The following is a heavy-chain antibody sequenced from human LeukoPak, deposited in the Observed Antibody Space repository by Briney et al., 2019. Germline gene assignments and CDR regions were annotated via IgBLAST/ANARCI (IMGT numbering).Heavy chain of an antibody. CDR1: GYTLTELS. CDR2: ISAYNGNT. CDR3: ARDDRTTVVTLGTLIDY. Sequence: ASVKVSCKVSGYTLTELSMHWVRQAPGQGLEWMGWISAYNGNTNYAQKLQGRVTMTTDTSTSTAYMELRSLRSDDTAVYYCARDDRTTVVTLGTLIDYWGQGTLVTVSS. D-gene: IGHD4-23*01. V-gene: IGHV1-18*01. J-gene: IGHJ4*02.